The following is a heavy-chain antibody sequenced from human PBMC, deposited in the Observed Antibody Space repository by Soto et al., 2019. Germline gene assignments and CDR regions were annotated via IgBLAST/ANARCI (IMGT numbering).Heavy chain of an antibody. D-gene: IGHD1-1*01. CDR2: ISAHNGNT. Sequence: QVHLVQSGAEVKKPGASVKVSCKGSGYAFTTYGITWVRQAPGQGLEWMGWISAHNGNTNYAQKLQVRVTVTRDTSTTTAYMERRSLRSDATAVYYCARGRYGDYWGQGALVTVAS. J-gene: IGHJ4*02. V-gene: IGHV1-18*01. CDR1: GYAFTTYG. CDR3: ARGRYGDY.